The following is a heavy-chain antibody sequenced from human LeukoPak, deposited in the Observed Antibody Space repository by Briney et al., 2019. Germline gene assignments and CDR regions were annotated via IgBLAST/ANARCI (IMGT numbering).Heavy chain of an antibody. CDR3: ARGPIVVVVAASAAFDI. CDR2: INPNSGGT. V-gene: IGHV1-2*02. CDR1: GYTFTGYY. D-gene: IGHD2-15*01. Sequence: ASVKVSCKASGYTFTGYYMHWVRQAPGQGLEWMGWINPNSGGTNYAQKFQGRVTMTRDTSISTAYMELSRLRSEDTAVYYCARGPIVVVVAASAAFDIWGQGTMVTVSS. J-gene: IGHJ3*02.